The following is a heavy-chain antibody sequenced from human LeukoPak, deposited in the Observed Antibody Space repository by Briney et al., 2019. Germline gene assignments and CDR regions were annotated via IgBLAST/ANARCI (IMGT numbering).Heavy chain of an antibody. Sequence: SETLSLTCAVSGYSISSGYYWGWIRQPPGKGLEWIGSIYHSGSTYYNPSLKSQVTISVDTSKNQFSLKLSSVTAADTAVYYCARVRQQLGHYFDYWGQGTLVAVSS. CDR2: IYHSGST. V-gene: IGHV4-38-2*01. J-gene: IGHJ4*02. CDR1: GYSISSGYY. CDR3: ARVRQQLGHYFDY. D-gene: IGHD6-13*01.